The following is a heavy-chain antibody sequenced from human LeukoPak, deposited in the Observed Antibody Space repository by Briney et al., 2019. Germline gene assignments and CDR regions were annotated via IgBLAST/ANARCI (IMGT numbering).Heavy chain of an antibody. V-gene: IGHV3-23*01. CDR3: AKGGQYGSSWYLIDY. Sequence: GGSLRLSCAASGFTFSTYAMSWVRQAPGRGPEWVSTVSGSGDSTYFADSVKGRFTISRDNSKNTLFLQMNSLRAEDTAVYYCAKGGQYGSSWYLIDYWGLGTLVTVSS. D-gene: IGHD6-13*01. CDR2: VSGSGDST. J-gene: IGHJ4*02. CDR1: GFTFSTYA.